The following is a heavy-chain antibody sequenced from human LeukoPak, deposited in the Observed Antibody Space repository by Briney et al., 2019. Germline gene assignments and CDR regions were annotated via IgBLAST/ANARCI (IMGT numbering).Heavy chain of an antibody. CDR3: AELGITMIGGV. D-gene: IGHD3-10*02. CDR1: GFTFSTYG. J-gene: IGHJ6*04. Sequence: GRSLRLSCAASGFTFSTYGMHWVRQAPGKGLEWVAVISYDGSNKYYADSVKGRFTISRDNSKNTLYLQMNSLRAEDTAVYYCAELGITMIGGVWGKGTTVTISS. CDR2: ISYDGSNK. V-gene: IGHV3-30*18.